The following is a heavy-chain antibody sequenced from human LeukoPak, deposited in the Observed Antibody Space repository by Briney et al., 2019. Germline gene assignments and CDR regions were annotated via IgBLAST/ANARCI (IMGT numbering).Heavy chain of an antibody. D-gene: IGHD6-13*01. CDR1: GGSIRSSH. Sequence: SETLSLTCTVSGGSIRSSHWSWIRQPPGQGLEFIGYIYYSGTSNYNPSLKSRVTMSVDTSNNQFSLKLNSVTAADTAVYYCAKAAGYSTIYWFDPWGQGTLVTVSS. CDR2: IYYSGTS. V-gene: IGHV4-59*01. J-gene: IGHJ5*02. CDR3: AKAAGYSTIYWFDP.